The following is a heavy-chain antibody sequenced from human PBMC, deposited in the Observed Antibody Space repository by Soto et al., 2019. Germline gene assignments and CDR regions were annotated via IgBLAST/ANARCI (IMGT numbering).Heavy chain of an antibody. V-gene: IGHV1-69*13. CDR2: IIPKFGTT. D-gene: IGHD3-3*01. J-gene: IGHJ6*02. CDR3: ARGLRRSHYYSDYYGMDV. Sequence: GASVKVSCKASGGTFSSYDTSWVRQAPGQGLEWMGGIIPKFGTTNYAQKFQGRVTITADESTSTVYMDLSSLRSEDTAVYYCARGLRRSHYYSDYYGMDVWGQGTTVTVSS. CDR1: GGTFSSYD.